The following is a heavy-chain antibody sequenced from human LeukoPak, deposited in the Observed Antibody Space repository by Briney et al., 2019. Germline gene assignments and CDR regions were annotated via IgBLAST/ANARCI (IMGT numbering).Heavy chain of an antibody. Sequence: TGGSLRLSCAASGFTFDDYAMHWVRQAPGKGLEWVSGISWNSGSIGYADSVKGRFAISRDNAKNSLYLQMNSLRAEDTALYYCAKDGGSPGLYYYYGMDVWGQGTTVTVSS. CDR1: GFTFDDYA. CDR3: AKDGGSPGLYYYYGMDV. CDR2: ISWNSGSI. D-gene: IGHD3-10*01. J-gene: IGHJ6*02. V-gene: IGHV3-9*01.